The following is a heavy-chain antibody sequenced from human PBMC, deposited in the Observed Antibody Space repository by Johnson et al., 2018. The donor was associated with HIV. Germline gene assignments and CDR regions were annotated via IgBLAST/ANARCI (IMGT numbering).Heavy chain of an antibody. CDR2: IYSDGFKK. J-gene: IGHJ3*02. CDR3: TTDRYSSSSYDAFDI. D-gene: IGHD6-6*01. V-gene: IGHV3-53*01. Sequence: VQLVESGGGLIQPGGSLRLSCAASGFTVSRNYMNWVRQAPGEGLEWVSIIYSDGFKKYYADSVKGRFTISRDNSKNTLYLQMNSLRAEDTAVYYCTTDRYSSSSYDAFDIWGQGTMVTVSS. CDR1: GFTVSRNY.